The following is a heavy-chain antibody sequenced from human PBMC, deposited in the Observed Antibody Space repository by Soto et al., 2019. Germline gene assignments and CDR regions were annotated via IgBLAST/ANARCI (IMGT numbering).Heavy chain of an antibody. CDR2: ISSSSTYI. D-gene: IGHD4-4*01. J-gene: IGHJ4*02. V-gene: IGHV3-21*01. CDR3: ARGGLQITTHFDY. CDR1: GFMFSSYS. Sequence: EVQLMESGGDLVKPGGSLRLSCIDSGFMFSSYSMAWVRQAPGKGLEWVSSISSSSTYIYYVDSVKGRFTISRDNAKNSLYLQMNSLRADDSAVYYCARGGLQITTHFDYWGQGTLVTVSS.